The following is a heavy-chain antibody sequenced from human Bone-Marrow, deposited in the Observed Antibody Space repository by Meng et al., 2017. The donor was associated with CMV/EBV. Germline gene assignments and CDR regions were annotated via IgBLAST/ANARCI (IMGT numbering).Heavy chain of an antibody. CDR3: ARDRRYCSSTSCYWGDAFDI. V-gene: IGHV1-2*02. CDR2: INPNSGGT. J-gene: IGHJ3*02. CDR1: GYTFTGYY. Sequence: ASVKVSCKASGYTFTGYYMHWVRQAPGQGLEWMGWINPNSGGTNYAQKFQGRVTMTRGTSISTAYMELSRLRSDDTAVYYCARDRRYCSSTSCYWGDAFDIWGQGTMVTVSS. D-gene: IGHD2-2*01.